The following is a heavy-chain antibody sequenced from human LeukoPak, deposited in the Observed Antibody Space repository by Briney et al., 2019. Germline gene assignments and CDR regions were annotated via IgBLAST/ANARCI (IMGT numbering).Heavy chain of an antibody. CDR3: ARTSVSSTWNYYYYGMDV. J-gene: IGHJ6*02. CDR1: GFTFSIYA. D-gene: IGHD6-13*01. Sequence: GGSLRLSCTASGFTFSIYAIHWVRHTGGKGLEWVAVISNDGSDRSYADSVRGRFTVSRDNSRQTMYLQMNSVRTEDTAVYYCARTSVSSTWNYYYYGMDVWGQGTTVTVSS. V-gene: IGHV3-30*04. CDR2: ISNDGSDR.